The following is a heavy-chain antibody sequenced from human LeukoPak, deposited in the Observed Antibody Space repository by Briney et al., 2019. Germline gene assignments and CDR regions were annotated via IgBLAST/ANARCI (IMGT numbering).Heavy chain of an antibody. J-gene: IGHJ4*02. CDR2: ISYDGSNK. D-gene: IGHD3-10*01. CDR3: ASPPGSFRD. Sequence: PGRSLRLSCAASGFPFSSYAMHWVRQAPGRGLEGVAVISYDGSNKYYADSVKGRFTISRDNSKNTLYLQMNSLRAEDTAVYYCASPPGSFRDRGQGTLVTVSS. V-gene: IGHV3-30-3*01. CDR1: GFPFSSYA.